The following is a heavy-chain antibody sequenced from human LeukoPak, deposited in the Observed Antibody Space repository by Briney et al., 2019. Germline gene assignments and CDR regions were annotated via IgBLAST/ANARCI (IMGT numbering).Heavy chain of an antibody. CDR1: GFTFSSYG. CDR2: ISYDGSNK. J-gene: IGHJ4*02. Sequence: GGSLRLSCAASGFTFSSYGMHWVRQAPGKGLEWVAVISYDGSNKCYADSVKGRFTISRDNSKNTLYLQMNSLRAEDTAVYYCSGVYYYDSSGYFDYWGQGTLVTVSS. D-gene: IGHD3-22*01. V-gene: IGHV3-30*03. CDR3: SGVYYYDSSGYFDY.